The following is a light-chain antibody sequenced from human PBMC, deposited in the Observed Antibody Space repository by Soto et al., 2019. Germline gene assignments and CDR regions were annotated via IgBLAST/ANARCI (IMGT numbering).Light chain of an antibody. CDR3: CSYAGSGTLL. V-gene: IGLV2-23*02. J-gene: IGLJ2*01. CDR1: SSDVGSYNF. Sequence: QSALTQPASVSGSPGQSITISCTGASSDVGSYNFVSWYQQYPGKAPKLIIYEVTERPSALSNRFSGSKSGNTASLTISGLQAEDEADYYCCSYAGSGTLLFGGGTKLTVL. CDR2: EVT.